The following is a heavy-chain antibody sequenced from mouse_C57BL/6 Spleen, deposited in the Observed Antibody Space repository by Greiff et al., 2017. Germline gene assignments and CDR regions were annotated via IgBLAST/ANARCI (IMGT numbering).Heavy chain of an antibody. CDR3: ARVDYYGSRAWYFDV. Sequence: QVQLQQPGAELVKPGASVKLSCKASGYTFTSYWMHWVKQRPGQGLEWIGMIHPHSGSTNYNEKFKSKATLTVDKSSSTAYMQLSSLTSEYSAVYDCARVDYYGSRAWYFDVWGTGTTVTVSS. CDR2: IHPHSGST. J-gene: IGHJ1*03. D-gene: IGHD1-1*01. V-gene: IGHV1-64*01. CDR1: GYTFTSYW.